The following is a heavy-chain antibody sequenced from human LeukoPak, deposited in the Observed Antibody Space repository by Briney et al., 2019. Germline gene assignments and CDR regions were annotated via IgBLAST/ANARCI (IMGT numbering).Heavy chain of an antibody. J-gene: IGHJ5*02. CDR2: IYYSGST. V-gene: IGHV4-59*01. D-gene: IGHD3-3*01. CDR1: GGSISSYY. CDR3: ARVLRFLEFRFDP. Sequence: KSSETLSLTCTVSGGSISSYYWSWIRQPPGKGLEWIGYIYYSGSTNYNPSLKSRDTISVDTSKNQFSLKLSSVTAADTAVYYCARVLRFLEFRFDPWGQGTLVTVSS.